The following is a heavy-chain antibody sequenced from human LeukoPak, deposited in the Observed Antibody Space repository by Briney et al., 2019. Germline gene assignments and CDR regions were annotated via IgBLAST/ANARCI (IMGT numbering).Heavy chain of an antibody. CDR1: GGSFSGFY. CDR2: INHSGYT. V-gene: IGHV4-34*01. D-gene: IGHD3-16*01. Sequence: SETLSLTCGVDGGSFSGFYWSWIRQPPGKGLEWIGEINHSGYTNHNPSLKSRVTISVDTSRKQFSLKLSSVTAADTAVYYCARAVGGSWSFDYWGQGTLVTVSS. J-gene: IGHJ4*02. CDR3: ARAVGGSWSFDY.